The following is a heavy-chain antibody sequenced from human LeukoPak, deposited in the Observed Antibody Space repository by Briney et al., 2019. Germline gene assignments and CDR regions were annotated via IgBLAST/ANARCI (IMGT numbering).Heavy chain of an antibody. CDR2: IMRGGSGI. V-gene: IGHV3-7*01. CDR3: ARDLRGFGEFAF. CDR1: GFTFSTYW. J-gene: IGHJ4*02. D-gene: IGHD3-10*01. Sequence: GGSLRLSCAASGFTFSTYWWNWIRQAPGKGLEWVGNIMRGGSGINYVDSVKGRFPISRDNSRNSLYLQMSSLRAEDSAVYYCARDLRGFGEFAFWGQGTPVTVSS.